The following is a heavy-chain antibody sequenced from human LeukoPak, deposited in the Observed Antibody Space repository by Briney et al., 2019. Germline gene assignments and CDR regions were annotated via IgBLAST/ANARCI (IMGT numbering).Heavy chain of an antibody. D-gene: IGHD3-16*01. CDR3: TSRSHMFGGAFDI. Sequence: GGSLTLSCAASGFTFSNAWMSWVRRAPGRGLEWVGRIKSKTDGGTTDYAAPVKGRFTISRDDSKNTLTLQMNNLKTEDTAVYYCTSRSHMFGGAFDIWGQGTMVTVSS. J-gene: IGHJ3*02. CDR1: GFTFSNAW. V-gene: IGHV3-15*01. CDR2: IKSKTDGGTT.